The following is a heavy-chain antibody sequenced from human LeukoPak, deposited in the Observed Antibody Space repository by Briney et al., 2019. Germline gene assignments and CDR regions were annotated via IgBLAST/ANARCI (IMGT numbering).Heavy chain of an antibody. Sequence: GASVKVSCKASGYTFTSYDINWVRQAPGQGLEWMGWMNPNSGDTNYAQKFQGRVTMTGDTSISTAYMELSRLRSDDTAVYYCARDSKQRGYYDFWSGYYTPFDYWGQGTLVTVS. J-gene: IGHJ4*02. CDR1: GYTFTSYD. CDR3: ARDSKQRGYYDFWSGYYTPFDY. D-gene: IGHD3-3*01. V-gene: IGHV1-2*02. CDR2: MNPNSGDT.